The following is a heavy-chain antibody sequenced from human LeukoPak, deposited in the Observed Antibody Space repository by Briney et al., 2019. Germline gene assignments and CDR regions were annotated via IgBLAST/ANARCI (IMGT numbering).Heavy chain of an antibody. V-gene: IGHV1-2*02. CDR2: IKPNSGGT. Sequence: GASVKVSCKASGYTLTGYDMHWVRQAPLQGLEWMGWIKPNSGGTNYAQKFQGRVTMTRDTSISTAYMELSRLRSDDTAVYYCARQLYDTLTGYYNGLDYWGQGTLVTVSS. J-gene: IGHJ4*02. D-gene: IGHD3-9*01. CDR1: GYTLTGYD. CDR3: ARQLYDTLTGYYNGLDY.